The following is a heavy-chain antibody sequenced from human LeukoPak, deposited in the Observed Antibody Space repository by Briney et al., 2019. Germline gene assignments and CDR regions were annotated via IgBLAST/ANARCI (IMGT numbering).Heavy chain of an antibody. CDR3: ARDQYGSGSYDDYFDY. CDR1: GYTFTSYG. Sequence: ASVKVSCKASGYTFTSYGISWVRQAPGQGLEWMGWISAYNGNTNYAQKLQGRVTMTTDTSTSTAYMELRSLRSDDTAVYYCARDQYGSGSYDDYFDYWGQGTLVTVSS. J-gene: IGHJ4*02. CDR2: ISAYNGNT. V-gene: IGHV1-18*01. D-gene: IGHD3-10*01.